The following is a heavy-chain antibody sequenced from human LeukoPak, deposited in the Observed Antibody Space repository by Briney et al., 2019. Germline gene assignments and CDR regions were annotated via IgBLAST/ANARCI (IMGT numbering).Heavy chain of an antibody. CDR3: ARDIVRGEYFQH. CDR1: GFTFSDYY. V-gene: IGHV3-23*01. D-gene: IGHD3-16*02. CDR2: ISGSDGST. J-gene: IGHJ1*01. Sequence: GGSLRLSCAASGFTFSDYYMSWIRQAPGKGLEWVSTISGSDGSTYYADSVKGRFTISRDNSKNTLYLQMNSLRAEDTAVYYCARDIVRGEYFQHWGQGTLVTVSS.